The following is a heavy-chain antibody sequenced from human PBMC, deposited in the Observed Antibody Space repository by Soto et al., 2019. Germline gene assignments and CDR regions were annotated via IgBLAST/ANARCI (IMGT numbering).Heavy chain of an antibody. Sequence: GGSLILSCAASGFTFSSYSMHWVRQAPGKGLEYVSAISSNGGSTYYANSVKGRFTISRDNSKNTLYLQMGSLRAEDMAVYYCARDRNDYWGQGTLVTVSS. CDR3: ARDRNDY. V-gene: IGHV3-64*01. CDR1: GFTFSSYS. CDR2: ISSNGGST. J-gene: IGHJ4*02.